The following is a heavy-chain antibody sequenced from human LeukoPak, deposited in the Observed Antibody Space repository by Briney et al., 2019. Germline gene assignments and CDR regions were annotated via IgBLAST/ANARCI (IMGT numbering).Heavy chain of an antibody. D-gene: IGHD6-13*01. CDR1: GFTFSSYA. CDR3: ARYSSSWSFGFDY. J-gene: IGHJ4*02. CDR2: ISGSGGST. Sequence: GGSLRLSCAASGFTFSSYAMSWVRQAPGRGLEWVSAISGSGGSTYYADSVKGRFTISRDNSKNTLYLQMNSLRAEDTAVYYCARYSSSWSFGFDYWGQGTLVTVSS. V-gene: IGHV3-23*01.